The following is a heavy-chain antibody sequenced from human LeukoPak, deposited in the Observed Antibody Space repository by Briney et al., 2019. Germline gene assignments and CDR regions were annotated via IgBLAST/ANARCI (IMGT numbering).Heavy chain of an antibody. CDR3: ARLIAYNHDYSGRYGLDV. D-gene: IGHD3-22*01. V-gene: IGHV3-21*01. J-gene: IGHJ6*02. CDR1: GFTFSSYG. CDR2: IGRTPTYI. Sequence: GGSLRLSCAASGFTFSSYGMNWVRQAPGKGLEWVSSIGRTPTYIYYADSVKARFTISRDNAKDSLYLQMNSLRAEDTAVYYCARLIAYNHDYSGRYGLDVWGQGTTVTVSS.